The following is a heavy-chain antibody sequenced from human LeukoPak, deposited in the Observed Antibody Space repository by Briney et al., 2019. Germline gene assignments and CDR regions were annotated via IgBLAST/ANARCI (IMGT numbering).Heavy chain of an antibody. CDR2: INHSGST. J-gene: IGHJ4*02. V-gene: IGHV4-34*01. CDR3: SRGRRIVPVGATSSFFDY. CDR1: GGSFSGYY. D-gene: IGHD1-26*01. Sequence: SETLSLTCAVYGGSFSGYYWNWIRQAPGKGLEWIGEINHSGSTNYIPSLKSRVTISVDTSKNQFSLELSSVTAADTAVYYCSRGRRIVPVGATSSFFDYWGLGTLVTVSS.